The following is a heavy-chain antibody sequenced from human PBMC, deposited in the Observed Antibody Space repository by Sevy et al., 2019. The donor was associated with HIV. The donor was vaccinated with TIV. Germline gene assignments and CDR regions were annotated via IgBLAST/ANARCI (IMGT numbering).Heavy chain of an antibody. CDR3: ARETGSSHFDY. CDR2: INQDGSEK. V-gene: IGHV3-7*01. D-gene: IGHD3-10*01. CDR1: GFTFSKYW. J-gene: IGHJ4*02. Sequence: GGSLRLSCAASGFTFSKYWMSWVRQAPGKGLEWVANINQDGSEKYYVDSVKGRFTISRDNGKNSLYLQMNSLRAEDKDVYYCARETGSSHFDYWGQGTLVTVSS.